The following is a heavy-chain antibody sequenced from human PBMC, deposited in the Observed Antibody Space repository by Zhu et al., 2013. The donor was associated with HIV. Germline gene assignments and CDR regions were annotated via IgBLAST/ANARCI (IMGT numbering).Heavy chain of an antibody. J-gene: IGHJ6*02. D-gene: IGHD6-6*01. CDR3: ATVIAARQYYYYYGMDV. V-gene: IGHV1-69*01. CDR1: GGTFSSYA. Sequence: QVQLVQSGAEVKKPGSSVKVSCKASGGTFSSYAISWVRQAPGQGLEWMGGIIPIFGTANYAQKFQGRVTITADESTSTAYMELSSLRSEDTAVYYCATVIAARQYYYYYGMDVWGQGTTGHRLL. CDR2: IIPIFGTA.